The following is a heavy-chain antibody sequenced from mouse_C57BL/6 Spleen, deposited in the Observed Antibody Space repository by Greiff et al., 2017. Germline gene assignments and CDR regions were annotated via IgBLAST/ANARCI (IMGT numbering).Heavy chain of an antibody. CDR1: GYAFSSYW. Sequence: QVQLQQSGAELVKPGASVKISCKASGYAFSSYWMNWVKQRPGQGLEWIGQIYPGDGDTNYNGKFKGKATLTADKSSSTAYMQLSRLTSEDSAVYFGASWGSMPYFDYRGQGTTLTVST. CDR3: ASWGSMPYFDY. D-gene: IGHD1-1*01. CDR2: IYPGDGDT. J-gene: IGHJ2*01. V-gene: IGHV1-80*01.